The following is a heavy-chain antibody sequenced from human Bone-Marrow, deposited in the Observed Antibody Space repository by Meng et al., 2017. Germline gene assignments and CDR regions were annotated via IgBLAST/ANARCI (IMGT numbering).Heavy chain of an antibody. CDR3: AHAAAGNFDY. CDR2: INHSGST. CDR1: GGSFSGYY. V-gene: IGHV4-34*01. D-gene: IGHD6-13*01. Sequence: ESLKISCAVYGGSFSGYYWSWIRQPPGKGLEWIGEINHSGSTNYNPSLKSRVTISVDTSKNQFSLKLSSVTAADTAVYYCAHAAAGNFDYWGQGTLVTVSS. J-gene: IGHJ4*02.